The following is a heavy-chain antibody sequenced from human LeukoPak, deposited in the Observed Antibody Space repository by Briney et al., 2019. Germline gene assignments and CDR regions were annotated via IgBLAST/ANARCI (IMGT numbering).Heavy chain of an antibody. CDR2: IYSGGST. CDR1: GLTVSSNY. J-gene: IGHJ4*02. D-gene: IGHD6-6*01. V-gene: IGHV3-66*01. CDR3: AKGGGDSSSSRRYFDY. Sequence: GGSLRLSCAASGLTVSSNYMSWVRQAPGKGLEWVSVIYSGGSTYYADSVKGRFTISRDNSKNTLYLQMNSLRAEDTAVYYCAKGGGDSSSSRRYFDYWGQGTLVTVSS.